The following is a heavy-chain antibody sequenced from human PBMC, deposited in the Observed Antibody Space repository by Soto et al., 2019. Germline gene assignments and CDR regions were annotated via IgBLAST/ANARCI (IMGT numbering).Heavy chain of an antibody. V-gene: IGHV3-74*02. J-gene: IGHJ4*02. CDR1: GFDFSTYW. CDR2: ISGGGGT. CDR3: IRASGVAGTGEYF. Sequence: EVQLVESVGGLVQPGGSLRLSCAASGFDFSTYWMHWVRQAPWKGLVWVARISGGGGTTYADSVEGRFTISRDNANNIVYMQMNSLTEEDTAMYYCIRASGVAGTGEYFWGQGTLVTVSS. D-gene: IGHD6-19*01.